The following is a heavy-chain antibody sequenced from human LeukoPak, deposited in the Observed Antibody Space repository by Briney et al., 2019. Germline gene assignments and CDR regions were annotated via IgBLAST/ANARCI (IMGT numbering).Heavy chain of an antibody. CDR2: IYYSGST. CDR3: ARSLVDTAMVDY. V-gene: IGHV4-59*08. D-gene: IGHD5-18*01. CDR1: GGSISSYY. Sequence: PSETLSLTYTVSGGSISSYYWSWIRQPPGKGLEWIGYIYYSGSTNYNPSLKSRVTISVDTSKNQFSLKLSSVTAADTAVYYCARSLVDTAMVDYWGQGTLVTVSS. J-gene: IGHJ4*02.